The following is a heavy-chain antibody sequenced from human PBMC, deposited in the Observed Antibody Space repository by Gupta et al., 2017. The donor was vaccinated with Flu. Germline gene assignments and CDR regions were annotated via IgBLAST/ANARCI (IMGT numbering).Heavy chain of an antibody. D-gene: IGHD1-26*01. Sequence: QVQLQQWGAGLLKPSETLSLTCAVYAGSFSGYYWSWIRQPPGKGLEWIGEINHSGSTNYNPSLKSRVTISVDTSKNQFSLKLSSVTAADTAVYYCARGDNGIVGATSPGFGYDYWGQGTLVTVSS. CDR1: AGSFSGYY. J-gene: IGHJ4*02. CDR2: INHSGST. CDR3: ARGDNGIVGATSPGFGYDY. V-gene: IGHV4-34*01.